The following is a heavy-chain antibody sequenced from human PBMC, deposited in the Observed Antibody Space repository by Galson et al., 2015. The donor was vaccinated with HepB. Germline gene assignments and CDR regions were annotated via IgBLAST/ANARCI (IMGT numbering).Heavy chain of an antibody. CDR3: AINWGFADYYGMDV. Sequence: SVKVSCKASGYTFTSYGISWVRQAPGQGLEWMGGIIPIFGTANYAQKFQGRVTITADESTSTAYMELSSLRPEDTAVYYCAINWGFADYYGMDVWGQGTTVTVSS. J-gene: IGHJ6*02. D-gene: IGHD7-27*01. CDR2: IIPIFGTA. V-gene: IGHV1-69*13. CDR1: GYTFTSYG.